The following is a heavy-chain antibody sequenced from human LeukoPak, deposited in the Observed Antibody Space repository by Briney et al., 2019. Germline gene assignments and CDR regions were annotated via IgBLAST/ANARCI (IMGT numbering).Heavy chain of an antibody. J-gene: IGHJ4*02. CDR3: AREAPTYYYDSSGYGTNDYFDY. CDR2: INHSGST. Sequence: PSETLSLTCAVYGGSFSGYYWSWIRQPPGKGLEWIGEINHSGSTNYNPSLKSRVTISVDTSKNQFSLKLSSVTAADTAVYYCAREAPTYYYDSSGYGTNDYFDYWGQGTLVTVSS. V-gene: IGHV4-34*01. D-gene: IGHD3-22*01. CDR1: GGSFSGYY.